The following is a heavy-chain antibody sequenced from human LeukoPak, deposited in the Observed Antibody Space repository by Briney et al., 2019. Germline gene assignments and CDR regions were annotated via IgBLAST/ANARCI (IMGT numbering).Heavy chain of an antibody. CDR1: GGSFSDYY. CDR3: AGTSIAAPIYYFDY. D-gene: IGHD6-6*01. V-gene: IGHV4-34*01. J-gene: IGHJ4*02. Sequence: SETLSLTCAVYGGSFSDYYWSWIRQPPGKGLEWIGEINHSGSTNYNPSLKSRVTISVDTSKNQFSLKLSSVTAADTAVYYCAGTSIAAPIYYFDYWGQGALVTVSS. CDR2: INHSGST.